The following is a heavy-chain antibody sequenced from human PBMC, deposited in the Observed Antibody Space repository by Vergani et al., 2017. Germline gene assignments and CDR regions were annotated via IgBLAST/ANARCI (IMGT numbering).Heavy chain of an antibody. CDR3: ARGRYSSSSPGGWFDP. CDR2: IYYSGST. CDR1: GGSISSYY. Sequence: QVQLQESGPGLVKPSETLSLTCTVSGGSISSYYWSWIRQPPGKGLEWIGYIYYSGSTNYNPSLKSRVTISVDMSKNQFSLKLSSVTAADTAVYYCARGRYSSSSPGGWFDPWGQGTLVTVSS. D-gene: IGHD6-13*01. J-gene: IGHJ5*02. V-gene: IGHV4-59*01.